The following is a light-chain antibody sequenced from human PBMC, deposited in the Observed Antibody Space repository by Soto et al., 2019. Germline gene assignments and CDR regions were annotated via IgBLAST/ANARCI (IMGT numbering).Light chain of an antibody. J-gene: IGLJ2*01. CDR3: QSYDSSLSGVV. CDR1: SSNIGAGYD. V-gene: IGLV1-40*01. CDR2: GNS. Sequence: QPVLTQPPSVSGAPGQRVTISCTGSSSNIGAGYDVHWYQQLPGTAPKFLIYGNSNRPSGVPDRFYGSKSGTSASLAITGLQAEDEADYYCQSYDSSLSGVVFGGGTKLTVL.